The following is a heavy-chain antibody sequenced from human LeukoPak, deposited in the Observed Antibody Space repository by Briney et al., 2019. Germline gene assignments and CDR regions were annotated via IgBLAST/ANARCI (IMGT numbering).Heavy chain of an antibody. V-gene: IGHV3-30-3*02. Sequence: GGSLRLSCAASGFTFSSYAMHWVRQAPGKGLEWVAVISYDGSNKYYADSVKGRFTISRDNSKNTLYLQMNSLRAEDTAVYYCAKSCLGIAAAGVDYWGQGALVTVSS. J-gene: IGHJ4*02. D-gene: IGHD6-13*01. CDR2: ISYDGSNK. CDR3: AKSCLGIAAAGVDY. CDR1: GFTFSSYA.